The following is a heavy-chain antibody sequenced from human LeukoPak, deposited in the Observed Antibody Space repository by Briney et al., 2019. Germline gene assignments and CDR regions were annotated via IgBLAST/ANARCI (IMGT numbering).Heavy chain of an antibody. CDR1: GFTFSNFW. Sequence: PGGSLRLSCAASGFTFSNFWMTWVRQAPGKGLEWVANIKQDGSQKFYLDSVKGRFTISRDNAKNSLFLQMNSLRAADTAVYYCTAATPAYLGQGTLVTVSS. CDR3: TAATPAY. CDR2: IKQDGSQK. V-gene: IGHV3-7*02. D-gene: IGHD6-13*01. J-gene: IGHJ4*02.